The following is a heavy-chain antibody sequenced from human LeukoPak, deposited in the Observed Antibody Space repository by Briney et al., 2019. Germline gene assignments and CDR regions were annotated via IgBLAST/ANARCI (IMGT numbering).Heavy chain of an antibody. D-gene: IGHD1-7*01. Sequence: PGRSLRLSCAASGFTFSSYGMHWVRQAPGKGLEWAAAISYDGSDKYYADSVKGRFTISRDDSKKTLYLQMNSLRAEDTAVYYCAKDRVVFNRNYAYYFDYWGQGTLVTVSS. J-gene: IGHJ4*02. V-gene: IGHV3-30*18. CDR2: ISYDGSDK. CDR1: GFTFSSYG. CDR3: AKDRVVFNRNYAYYFDY.